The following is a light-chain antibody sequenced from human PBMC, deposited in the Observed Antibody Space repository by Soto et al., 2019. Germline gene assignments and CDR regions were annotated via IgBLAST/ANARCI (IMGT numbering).Light chain of an antibody. V-gene: IGKV2-30*01. CDR1: QSLVYSDGNTY. CDR2: KVS. Sequence: DVVMTQSPLSLPVTLGQPASISCRSSQSLVYSDGNTYLNWFQQRPGQSPGRLIYKVSNRDSGVPDRFSGSGSGTDFTLKISRVVAEVDGVYYCMQGTHWLTFGGGTKVEIK. CDR3: MQGTHWLT. J-gene: IGKJ4*01.